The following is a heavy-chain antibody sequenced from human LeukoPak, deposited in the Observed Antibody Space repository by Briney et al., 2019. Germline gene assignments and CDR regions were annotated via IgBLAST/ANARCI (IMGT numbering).Heavy chain of an antibody. V-gene: IGHV1-8*03. CDR2: MNPNSGNT. J-gene: IGHJ6*03. Sequence: ASVKVSCKASGYTFTSYDINWVRQATGQGLEWMGWMNPNSGNTGYAQKFQGRVTITRNTSISTAYMELSSLRSEDTAVYYCARGPDYYDSSGYPNYYYYYMDVWGKGTTVTVSS. D-gene: IGHD3-22*01. CDR1: GYTFTSYD. CDR3: ARGPDYYDSSGYPNYYYYYMDV.